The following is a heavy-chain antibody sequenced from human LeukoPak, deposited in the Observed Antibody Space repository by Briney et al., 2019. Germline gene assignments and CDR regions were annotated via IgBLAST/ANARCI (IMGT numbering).Heavy chain of an antibody. CDR1: GFTFSSYA. J-gene: IGHJ4*02. Sequence: GGSLRLSCAASGFTFSSYAMSWVRQAPGKGLEWVSYISSSGSTIYYADSVKGRFTISRDNAKNSLYLQMNSLRAEDTAVYCCARAGGGYYYDSSGYYNPFDYWGQGTLVTVSS. CDR2: ISSSGSTI. V-gene: IGHV3-48*04. CDR3: ARAGGGYYYDSSGYYNPFDY. D-gene: IGHD3-22*01.